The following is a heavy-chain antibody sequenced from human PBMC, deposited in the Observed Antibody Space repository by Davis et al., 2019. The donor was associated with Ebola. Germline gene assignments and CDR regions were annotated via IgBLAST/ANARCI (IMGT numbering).Heavy chain of an antibody. CDR2: ISSSSSTI. D-gene: IGHD6-6*01. V-gene: IGHV3-48*04. J-gene: IGHJ6*02. CDR1: GFTFSSYS. Sequence: PGGSLRLSCAASGFTFSSYSMNWVRQAPGKGLEWVSYISSSSSTIYYADSVKGRFTISRDNAKNSLYLQMNSLRAEDTAVYYCARRLQAARLRMKPYYYYGMDVWGQGTTVTVSS. CDR3: ARRLQAARLRMKPYYYYGMDV.